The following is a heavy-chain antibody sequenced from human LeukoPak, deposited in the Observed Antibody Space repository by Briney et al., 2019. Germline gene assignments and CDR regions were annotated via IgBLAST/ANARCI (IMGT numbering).Heavy chain of an antibody. Sequence: SETLSLTCAVYGGSFSGYYWSWIRQPPGKGLEWIGEINHSGSTNYNPSLKSRVTISVDTSKNQFSLKLSSVTAADTAVYYCARVDIVVVPAAILYYYYGMDVWGQGTTVTVSS. CDR3: ARVDIVVVPAAILYYYYGMDV. V-gene: IGHV4-34*01. CDR2: INHSGST. J-gene: IGHJ6*02. D-gene: IGHD2-2*03. CDR1: GGSFSGYY.